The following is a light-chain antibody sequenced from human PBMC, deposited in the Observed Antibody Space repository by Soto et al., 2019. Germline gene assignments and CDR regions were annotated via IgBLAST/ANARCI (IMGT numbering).Light chain of an antibody. CDR2: GAF. J-gene: IGKJ4*01. CDR1: QSVSSD. CDR3: QQYNNWPLT. V-gene: IGKV3-15*01. Sequence: ERVMTQAPATLSVSPGERATLSCRASQSVSSDLAWYQQKPGQGPRLLIHGAFNRATGVPARFSGSGSGTEFTLTISSLQSEDFAVYYCQQYNNWPLTFGGGTKVEIK.